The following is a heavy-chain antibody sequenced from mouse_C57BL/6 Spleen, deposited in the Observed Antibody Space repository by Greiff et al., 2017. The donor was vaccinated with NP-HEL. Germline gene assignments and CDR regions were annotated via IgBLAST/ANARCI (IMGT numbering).Heavy chain of an antibody. Sequence: VQLQQSGPELVKPGASVKISCKASGYTFTDYYMNWVKQSHGKSLEWIGDINPNNGGTSYNQKFKGKATLTVDKSSSTAYMELRSLTSEDSAVYYCARNYEDAMDYWGQRTSVTVSS. J-gene: IGHJ4*01. CDR2: INPNNGGT. D-gene: IGHD2-4*01. CDR3: ARNYEDAMDY. CDR1: GYTFTDYY. V-gene: IGHV1-26*01.